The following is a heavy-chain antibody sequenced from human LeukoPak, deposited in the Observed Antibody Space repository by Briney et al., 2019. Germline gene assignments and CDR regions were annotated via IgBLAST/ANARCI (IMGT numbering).Heavy chain of an antibody. CDR3: ARAAPYYFDY. J-gene: IGHJ4*02. Sequence: PSETLSLTCTVSGGSISTYYWSWLRRPPGKGLEWIAYIHASGPTNYNPSLKSRITISVDTSKNQFSLKLSSVTAADTAVYYCARAAPYYFDYWGQGTLVTVSS. CDR2: IHASGPT. D-gene: IGHD6-13*01. CDR1: GGSISTYY. V-gene: IGHV4-59*13.